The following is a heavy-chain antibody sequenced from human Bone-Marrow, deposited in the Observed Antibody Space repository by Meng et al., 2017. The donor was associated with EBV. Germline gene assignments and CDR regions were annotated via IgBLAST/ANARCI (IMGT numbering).Heavy chain of an antibody. CDR3: ARVVPAARTYYFDY. J-gene: IGHJ4*02. CDR2: ISSSSSYI. Sequence: QLVESGGGLVKPGGAPRLSCASSGFTVSSYSMNWVLQAPGKGLEWVSSISSSSSYIYYADSVKGRFTISRDNAKNSLYLQMNSLRAEDTAVYYCARVVPAARTYYFDYWGQGTLVTVSS. CDR1: GFTVSSYS. V-gene: IGHV3-21*01. D-gene: IGHD2-2*01.